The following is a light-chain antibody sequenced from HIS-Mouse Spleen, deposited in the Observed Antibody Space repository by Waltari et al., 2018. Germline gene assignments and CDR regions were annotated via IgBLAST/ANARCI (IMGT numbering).Light chain of an antibody. CDR3: SSYAGSNSWV. Sequence: QSALTQPPSASGSPGPSVTIPCTGTSSDVGGYNYVPWYQQHPGKAPKLMIYEVSKRPSGVPDRFSGSKSGNTASLTVSGLQAEDEADYYCSSYAGSNSWVFGGGTKLTVL. J-gene: IGLJ3*02. CDR1: SSDVGGYNY. CDR2: EVS. V-gene: IGLV2-8*01.